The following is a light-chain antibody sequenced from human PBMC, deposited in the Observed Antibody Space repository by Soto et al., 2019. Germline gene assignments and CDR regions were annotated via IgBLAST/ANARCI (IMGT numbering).Light chain of an antibody. Sequence: DIQMTQSPSFVSASVGDRVTITCRASQGISSSLAWYRQKPGKAPKLLIFAASNLQSGVPPRFSGSGSGTDFTLSITSPQPEDFATYYCQQANSFPITFGQGTRLEIK. J-gene: IGKJ5*01. CDR2: AAS. CDR3: QQANSFPIT. V-gene: IGKV1-12*01. CDR1: QGISSS.